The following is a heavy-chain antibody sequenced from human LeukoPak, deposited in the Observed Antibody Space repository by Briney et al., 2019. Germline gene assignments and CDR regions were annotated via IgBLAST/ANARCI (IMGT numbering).Heavy chain of an antibody. CDR1: GGSISSSSYY. Sequence: PSETLSLTCTVSGGSISSSSYYWGWIRQPPGKGLEWIGYIYYRGDTYYNPSLKSRVTVSVDTSKNQFSLRLSSVTAADTAVYYCASLYYGSGASFDYWGQGTLVTVSS. CDR3: ASLYYGSGASFDY. CDR2: IYYRGDT. V-gene: IGHV4-39*07. J-gene: IGHJ4*02. D-gene: IGHD3-10*01.